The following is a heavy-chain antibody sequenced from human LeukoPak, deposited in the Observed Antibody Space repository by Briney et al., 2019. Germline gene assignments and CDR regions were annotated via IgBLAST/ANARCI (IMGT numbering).Heavy chain of an antibody. D-gene: IGHD3-9*01. J-gene: IGHJ5*02. Sequence: PGGSLRLSCAASGFTFDDYAMHWVRQAPGKGLEWVSGISWNSGSIGYADSVKGRFTISRDNSKNTLYLQMNSLRAEDTAVYYCARGPTYYDILTGYYSGWFDPWGQGTLVTVSS. CDR3: ARGPTYYDILTGYYSGWFDP. V-gene: IGHV3-9*01. CDR1: GFTFDDYA. CDR2: ISWNSGSI.